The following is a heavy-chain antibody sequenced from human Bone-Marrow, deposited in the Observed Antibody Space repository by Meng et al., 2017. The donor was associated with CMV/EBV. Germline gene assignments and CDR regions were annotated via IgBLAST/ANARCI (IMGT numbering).Heavy chain of an antibody. CDR2: MNPNSGNT. CDR3: ARFYDTSGADY. V-gene: IGHV1-8*03. Sequence: ASVKVSCKASGYTFTSYDINWVRQATGQGLEWMGWMNPNSGNTGYAQKFQGRVTITRNTSISTAYMELSSLRSEDTAVYYCARFYDTSGADYWGQGTLVTVSS. CDR1: GYTFTSYD. D-gene: IGHD3-22*01. J-gene: IGHJ4*02.